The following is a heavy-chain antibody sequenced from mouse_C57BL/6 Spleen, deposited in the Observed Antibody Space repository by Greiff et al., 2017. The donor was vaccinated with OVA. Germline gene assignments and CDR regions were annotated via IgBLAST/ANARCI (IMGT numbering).Heavy chain of an antibody. CDR3: ATIYYDYDVGGY. V-gene: IGHV1-55*01. J-gene: IGHJ2*01. CDR1: GYTFTSYW. CDR2: IYPGSGST. Sequence: QVQLQQSGAELVKPGASVKMSCKASGYTFTSYWITWVKQRPGQGLEWIGDIYPGSGSTNYNEKFKSKATLTVDTSSSTAYMQLSSLTSEDSAVYYCATIYYDYDVGGYWGQGTTLTVSS. D-gene: IGHD2-4*01.